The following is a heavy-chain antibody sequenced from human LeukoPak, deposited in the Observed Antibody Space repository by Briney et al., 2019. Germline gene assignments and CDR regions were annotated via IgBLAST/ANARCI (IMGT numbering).Heavy chain of an antibody. CDR1: GYTFTSYG. CDR2: ISAYNGNT. Sequence: ASVKVSCKASGYTFTSYGISWVRQAPGQGLEWMGWISAYNGNTNYAQKLQGRVTMTTDTSKNTAYLELRSLRSDGTAVYYCARDQDYYDSSGYLDYWGQGTLVTVSS. D-gene: IGHD3-22*01. CDR3: ARDQDYYDSSGYLDY. V-gene: IGHV1-18*01. J-gene: IGHJ4*02.